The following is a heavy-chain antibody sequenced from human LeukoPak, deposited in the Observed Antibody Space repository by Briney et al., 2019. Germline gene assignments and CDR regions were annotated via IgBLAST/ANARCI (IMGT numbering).Heavy chain of an antibody. CDR3: ARVAEDAFDI. J-gene: IGHJ3*02. Sequence: GGSLRLSCAASGFTFTDYYMSWIRQAPGKGLEWVSYISSSSANIYYADSVKGRFTISRDNAKNSLYLQMNSLRAEDTAVYYCARVAEDAFDIWGQGTMVTVSS. CDR2: ISSSSANI. CDR1: GFTFTDYY. V-gene: IGHV3-11*01.